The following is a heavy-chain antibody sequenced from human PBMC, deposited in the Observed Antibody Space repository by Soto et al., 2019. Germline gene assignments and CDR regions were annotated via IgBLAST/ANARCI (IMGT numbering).Heavy chain of an antibody. V-gene: IGHV6-1*01. CDR1: GDSVSSNSVA. J-gene: IGHJ5*02. CDR3: AREHILEAYNWFDP. Sequence: SQTLSLTCAISGDSVSSNSVAWNWIRQSPSRGLEWLGRTYYRSKWYNDYAVSVKSRITINPDTSKNQFSLQLNSVTPGDTAVYYCAREHILEAYNWFDPRGLGTLVTVSS. D-gene: IGHD1-26*01. CDR2: TYYRSKWYN.